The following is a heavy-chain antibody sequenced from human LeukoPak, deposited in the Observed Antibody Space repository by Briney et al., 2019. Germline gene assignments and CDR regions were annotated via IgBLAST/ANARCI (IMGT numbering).Heavy chain of an antibody. CDR3: AKDLSSSSKLYYLDY. CDR1: GFTFSTYW. D-gene: IGHD6-13*01. Sequence: GGSLXLSXAASGFTFSTYWMSWVRQAPGKGVEWVANIKQDGSEEYYVDSVKGRSTISRDNAKNSLYLQMNSLRAEDTALYYCAKDLSSSSKLYYLDYWGQGTLVTVSS. J-gene: IGHJ4*02. CDR2: IKQDGSEE. V-gene: IGHV3-7*03.